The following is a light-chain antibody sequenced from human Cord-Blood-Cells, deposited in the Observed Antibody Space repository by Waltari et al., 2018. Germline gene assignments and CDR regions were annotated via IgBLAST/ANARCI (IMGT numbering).Light chain of an antibody. CDR1: SSAVGSYNL. CDR2: EGS. J-gene: IGLJ1*01. Sequence: QSALTQPASVSGSPGQSITISCTGTSSAVGSYNLVSWYQQHPGKAPKLMIYEGSKRPSGVSNRFSGSKSGNTASLTISELQAEDEADYYCCSYAGSSTFYVFGTGTKVTVL. V-gene: IGLV2-23*01. CDR3: CSYAGSSTFYV.